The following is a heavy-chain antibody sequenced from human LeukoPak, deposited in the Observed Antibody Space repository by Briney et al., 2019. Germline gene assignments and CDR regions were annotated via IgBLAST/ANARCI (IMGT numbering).Heavy chain of an antibody. V-gene: IGHV4-34*01. CDR1: GGSFSGYY. Sequence: SETLSLTCAVYGGSFSGYYWSWIRQPPGKGVEWIGEINHSGSTNYNPSLKSRVTISVDTSKNQFSLKLSSVTAADTAVYYCARRPIVVVVPATGGWFDPWGQGTLVTVSS. CDR2: INHSGST. CDR3: ARRPIVVVVPATGGWFDP. J-gene: IGHJ5*02. D-gene: IGHD2-15*01.